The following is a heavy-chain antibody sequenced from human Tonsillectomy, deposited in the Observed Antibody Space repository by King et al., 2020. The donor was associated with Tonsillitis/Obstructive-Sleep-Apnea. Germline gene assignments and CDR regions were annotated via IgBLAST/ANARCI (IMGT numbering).Heavy chain of an antibody. J-gene: IGHJ4*02. D-gene: IGHD3-3*01. CDR1: VFSLSTSGVG. CDR3: AHHRIFGVVSFDY. V-gene: IGHV2-5*02. Sequence: ITLKESGPTLVKPTQTLTLTCTFSVFSLSTSGVGVGWIRQPPVKALEWLALIYWDDDKGYSPSLKSRLTITKDTSNNQVVLTMTNMDPVETATYYCAHHRIFGVVSFDYWGQGTLVTVSS. CDR2: IYWDDDK.